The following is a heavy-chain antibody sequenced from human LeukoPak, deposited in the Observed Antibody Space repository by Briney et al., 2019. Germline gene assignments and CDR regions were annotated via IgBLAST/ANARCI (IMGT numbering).Heavy chain of an antibody. CDR3: ARGADGAFDY. Sequence: PGGSLRLSCTASGFSFSGHWMHWARQLPGKGLVWVSRISPTGSTTSYADSVKGRFTVSRDNAKNSLYLQMNSLRAEDTAVYYCARGADGAFDYWGQGIVVTVSP. J-gene: IGHJ4*02. CDR1: GFSFSGHW. V-gene: IGHV3-74*01. CDR2: ISPTGSTT. D-gene: IGHD5-24*01.